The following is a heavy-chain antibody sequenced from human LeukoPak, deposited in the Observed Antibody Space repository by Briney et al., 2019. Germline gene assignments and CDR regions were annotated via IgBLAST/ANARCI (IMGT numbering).Heavy chain of an antibody. D-gene: IGHD6-19*01. CDR3: TTLTVASNFDY. J-gene: IGHJ4*02. V-gene: IGHV3-48*03. CDR1: GLSFSVYE. CDR2: ISSRGTTT. Sequence: PGGSLRLSCAAPGLSFSVYEMHWVRQTPRKGQEWISDISSRGTTTYYADSVKGRFTISRDNAKSSLYLQMNGLSAEDTAVYDCTTLTVASNFDYWGKGTLVTVSS.